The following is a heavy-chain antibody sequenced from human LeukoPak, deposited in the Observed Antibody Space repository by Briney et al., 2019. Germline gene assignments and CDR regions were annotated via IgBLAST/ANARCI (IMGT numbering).Heavy chain of an antibody. CDR3: AKAWETKQHYYYGMEV. CDR2: IWSDGSNK. D-gene: IGHD1-26*01. J-gene: IGHJ6*02. Sequence: GGSLRLSCAASGFTFSSYGMHWVRQAPGKGLEWVAVIWSDGSNKYYADSVKGRFTIPRDNSGNTLYLQMNSLRAEDTAEYYCAKAWETKQHYYYGMEVWGQGTTVIVSS. CDR1: GFTFSSYG. V-gene: IGHV3-33*06.